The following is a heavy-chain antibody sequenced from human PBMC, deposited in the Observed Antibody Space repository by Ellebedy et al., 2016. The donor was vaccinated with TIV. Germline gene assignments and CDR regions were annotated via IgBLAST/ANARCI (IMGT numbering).Heavy chain of an antibody. V-gene: IGHV1-46*01. Sequence: ASVKVSCKVSGYTLTDLSMHWVRQAPGKGLEWMGIINPSGGSTSNAQKIQGRVTMTRDTSTSTVYMELTSLRSEDTAVYYCARGGSGTDWYFDLWGRGTLVTVSS. CDR2: INPSGGST. CDR3: ARGGSGTDWYFDL. D-gene: IGHD6-13*01. J-gene: IGHJ2*01. CDR1: GYTLTDLS.